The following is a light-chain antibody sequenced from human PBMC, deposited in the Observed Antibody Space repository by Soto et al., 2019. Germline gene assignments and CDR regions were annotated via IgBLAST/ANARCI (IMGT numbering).Light chain of an antibody. J-gene: IGLJ3*02. CDR3: CSYAGGNNLKV. CDR1: SSNLGAGYD. V-gene: IGLV1-40*01. CDR2: GNR. Sequence: QSVLTQPPSVSGAPGQRVTISCTGNSSNLGAGYDVHWYQQLPGTAPKLVIYGNRNRPSGVPERFSGSKSGNTASLIVSGLQAEDEADYYCCSYAGGNNLKVFGGGTKLTVL.